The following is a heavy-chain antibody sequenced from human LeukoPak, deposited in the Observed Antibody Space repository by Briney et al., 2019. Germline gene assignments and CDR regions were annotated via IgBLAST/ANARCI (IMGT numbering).Heavy chain of an antibody. CDR3: ARGRGYCSGGSCYSYYYYGMDV. Sequence: SETLSLTCAVYGGSFSGYYWSWIRQPPGKGLEWIGEINHSGSTNYNPSLKSRVTISVDTSKNQFSLKLSSVTAADTAVYYCARGRGYCSGGSCYSYYYYGMDVWGQGATVTVSS. D-gene: IGHD2-15*01. CDR2: INHSGST. V-gene: IGHV4-34*01. CDR1: GGSFSGYY. J-gene: IGHJ6*02.